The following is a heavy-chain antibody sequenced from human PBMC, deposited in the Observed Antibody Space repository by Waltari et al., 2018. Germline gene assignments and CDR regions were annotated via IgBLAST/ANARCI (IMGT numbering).Heavy chain of an antibody. J-gene: IGHJ4*02. Sequence: QVRLQESGPGLVKPSETLSLTCAVADYSISSGSFWGWIRQPPGKGLEWIGSIYHSGSTYYNPSLKSRVTISVDTSKNQFSLKLSSVTAADTAVYYCARAVGATFYFDYWGQGTLVTVSS. CDR3: ARAVGATFYFDY. CDR2: IYHSGST. CDR1: DYSISSGSF. V-gene: IGHV4-38-2*01. D-gene: IGHD1-26*01.